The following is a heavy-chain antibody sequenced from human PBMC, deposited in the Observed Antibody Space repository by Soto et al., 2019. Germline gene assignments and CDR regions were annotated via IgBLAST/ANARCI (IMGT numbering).Heavy chain of an antibody. J-gene: IGHJ4*02. V-gene: IGHV3-23*01. CDR1: GFTFSNYA. Sequence: EVQLLESGGGLVQPGGSLRLSCAASGFTFSNYAMSWVRQAPGKALEWVSSINIVGGATNYAESVRGRFTMSRDDSRNTVFLQMNSLRAEDTAVYYCTKNYYFDSWGQGTLVTVSS. CDR3: TKNYYFDS. CDR2: INIVGGAT.